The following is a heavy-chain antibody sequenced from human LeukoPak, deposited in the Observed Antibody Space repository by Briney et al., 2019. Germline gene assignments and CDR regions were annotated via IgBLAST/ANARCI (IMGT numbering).Heavy chain of an antibody. CDR3: ARGRVDYGGTHRRAFDI. V-gene: IGHV1-69*04. CDR1: GGTFSSYA. J-gene: IGHJ3*02. Sequence: SVKVSCKASGGTFSSYAISWVRQAPGQGLEWMGRIIPILGIANYAQKFQGRVTITTDESTSTAYMELSSLRSEDTAVYYCARGRVDYGGTHRRAFDIWGQGTMVTVSS. D-gene: IGHD4-23*01. CDR2: IIPILGIA.